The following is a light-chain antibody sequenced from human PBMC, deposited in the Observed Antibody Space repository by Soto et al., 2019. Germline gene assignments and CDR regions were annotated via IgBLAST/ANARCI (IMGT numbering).Light chain of an antibody. CDR1: SSDVGGYKY. CDR2: GVS. Sequence: QSALTQPRSVSGSPGQSVTISCTGTSSDVGGYKYVSWYQQKPGKAPKLIIYGVSRWPSGVPNRFSGSKSGNRASLTISGLQAEDEADYYCCSYAVTFYVFGTGTKVTVL. V-gene: IGLV2-11*01. J-gene: IGLJ1*01. CDR3: CSYAVTFYV.